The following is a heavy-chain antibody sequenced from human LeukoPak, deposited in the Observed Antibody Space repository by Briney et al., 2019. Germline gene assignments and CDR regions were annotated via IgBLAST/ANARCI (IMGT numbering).Heavy chain of an antibody. V-gene: IGHV3-23*01. Sequence: GGSLRLSCAASGFTFSSYAMSWVRQAPGKGLEWVSAISGSGGSTYYADSVKGRFTISRDKSRNTLYLQMNSLRVEDTAVYYCAKRGFGDYPNYYYYYMDVWGKGTTFTVSS. CDR1: GFTFSSYA. D-gene: IGHD4-17*01. CDR3: AKRGFGDYPNYYYYYMDV. CDR2: ISGSGGST. J-gene: IGHJ6*03.